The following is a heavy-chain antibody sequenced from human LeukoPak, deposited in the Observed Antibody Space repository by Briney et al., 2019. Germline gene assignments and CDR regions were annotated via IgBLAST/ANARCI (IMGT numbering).Heavy chain of an antibody. CDR2: IKSKVDGETT. CDR3: TTEDLFS. CDR1: GFTFTGAW. J-gene: IGHJ5*02. Sequence: GGSLRLSCAASGFTFTGAWMSWVRQAPGKGLEWVGRIKSKVDGETTDYAAPVRGRFTISRDDSKNTLYLQMNGLKIEDTAMFYCTTEDLFSWGQGTLVTVSS. V-gene: IGHV3-15*01.